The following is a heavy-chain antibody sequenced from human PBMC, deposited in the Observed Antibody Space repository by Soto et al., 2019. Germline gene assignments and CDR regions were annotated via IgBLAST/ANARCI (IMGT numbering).Heavy chain of an antibody. CDR1: GFTFSDYW. Sequence: VGSLRLSCAASGFTFSDYWMHWVRQAPGKGLVWVSHITSDGSITRYADSVKGRFTISRDNAKNTLYLQVNSLRAEDTAVYYCTRGRYCTSSSCYNSRFDPWGQGTLVTVSS. V-gene: IGHV3-74*01. CDR2: ITSDGSIT. CDR3: TRGRYCTSSSCYNSRFDP. J-gene: IGHJ5*02. D-gene: IGHD2-2*02.